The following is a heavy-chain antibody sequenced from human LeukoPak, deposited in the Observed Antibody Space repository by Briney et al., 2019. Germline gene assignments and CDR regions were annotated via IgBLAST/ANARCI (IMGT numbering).Heavy chain of an antibody. CDR1: GGSISSGGYS. J-gene: IGHJ3*02. D-gene: IGHD2-21*02. V-gene: IGHV4-30-2*02. CDR2: IYHSGST. Sequence: PSQTLSLTCAVSGGSISSGGYSWSWIRQPPGKGLEWIGYIYHSGSTYYNPSLKSRVTISVDRSKNQFSLRLSSVTAADTAVYYCARNLGGGDDAFDIWGQGTMVTVSS. CDR3: ARNLGGGDDAFDI.